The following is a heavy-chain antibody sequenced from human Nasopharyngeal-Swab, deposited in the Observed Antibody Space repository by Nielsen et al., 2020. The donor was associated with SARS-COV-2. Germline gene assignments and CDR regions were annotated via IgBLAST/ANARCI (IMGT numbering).Heavy chain of an antibody. CDR1: GYTLSNYA. CDR2: INAGKGNT. V-gene: IGHV1-3*01. CDR3: ARVPAVAASRIDY. J-gene: IGHJ4*02. Sequence: VKVSCKASGYTLSNYAMYWVRQAPGQRPEFMGWINAGKGNTIYSQRFQGRVRISRDTSANTVYMELNRLRSEDTAVYYCARVPAVAASRIDYWGQGTLVTVSS. D-gene: IGHD6-19*01.